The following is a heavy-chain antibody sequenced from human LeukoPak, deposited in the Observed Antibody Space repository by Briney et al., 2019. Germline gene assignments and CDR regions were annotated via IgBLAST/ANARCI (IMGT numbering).Heavy chain of an antibody. V-gene: IGHV3-7*01. D-gene: IGHD1-26*01. J-gene: IGHJ4*02. CDR1: GFTFSSYG. Sequence: GGSLRLSCAASGFTFSSYGMHWVRQAPGKGLGWVANIKQDGSEKYYVDSVKGRFTISRDNAKNSLYLQMNSLRAEDTAVYYCARGDSGSYLGIDYWGQGTLVTVSS. CDR2: IKQDGSEK. CDR3: ARGDSGSYLGIDY.